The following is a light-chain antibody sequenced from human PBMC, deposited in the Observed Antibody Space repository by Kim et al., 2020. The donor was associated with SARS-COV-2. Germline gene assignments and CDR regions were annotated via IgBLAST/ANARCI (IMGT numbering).Light chain of an antibody. CDR1: QSITNY. J-gene: IGKJ2*01. V-gene: IGKV1-39*01. CDR2: SAS. CDR3: QQTYTSPYT. Sequence: DIQMTQSPSSLSASAGDRVTITCRASQSITNYLSWYQHKVGKAPTLLIYSASILQTGVPSRFRGSRSGTDFTLTIATLQPEDIATYYCQQTYTSPYTFGQGTKLEI.